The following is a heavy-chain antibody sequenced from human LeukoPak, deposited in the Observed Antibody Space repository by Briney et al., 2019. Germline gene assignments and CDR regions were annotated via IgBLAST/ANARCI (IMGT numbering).Heavy chain of an antibody. V-gene: IGHV4-34*01. Sequence: SETLSLTCAVYGGSFSGYYWSWIRQPPGKGLEWIGEINHSGSTNYNPSLKSRVTISVDTSKNQFSLKLSSVTAADTVVYYCARGRERWLRGGFDYWGQGTLVTVSS. CDR3: ARGRERWLRGGFDY. J-gene: IGHJ4*02. D-gene: IGHD5-24*01. CDR2: INHSGST. CDR1: GGSFSGYY.